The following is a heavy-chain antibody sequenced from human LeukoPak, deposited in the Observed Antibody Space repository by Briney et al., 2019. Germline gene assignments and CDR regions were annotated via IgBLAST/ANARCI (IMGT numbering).Heavy chain of an antibody. J-gene: IGHJ4*02. D-gene: IGHD6-19*01. CDR3: AKGRNPGYTSDWYDY. V-gene: IGHV3-23*01. CDR2: ISGSGGST. Sequence: GGSLRLSCAASGFTFSTSAMNWGREAPGKGLEWVSVISGSGGSTYYADSVKGRFTISRDNSKNTLYLQMNSLRAEDTAVYYCAKGRNPGYTSDWYDYWGQGTLVTVSS. CDR1: GFTFSTSA.